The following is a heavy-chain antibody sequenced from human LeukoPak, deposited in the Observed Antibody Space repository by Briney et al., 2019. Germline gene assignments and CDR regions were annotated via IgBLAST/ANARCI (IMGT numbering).Heavy chain of an antibody. V-gene: IGHV3-53*05. CDR1: GFTVSSNY. Sequence: GGSLRLSCAASGFTVSSNYMSWVRQAPGKGLEWVSVIYSGGSTYYADSVKGRFTISRDNSKNTLFLQMNSLRAEDTAVYYCARENGGAALDYWGQGTLVTVSS. CDR2: IYSGGST. CDR3: ARENGGAALDY. D-gene: IGHD3-16*01. J-gene: IGHJ4*02.